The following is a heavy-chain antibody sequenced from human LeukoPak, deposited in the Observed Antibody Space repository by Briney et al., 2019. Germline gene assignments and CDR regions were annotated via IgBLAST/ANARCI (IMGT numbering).Heavy chain of an antibody. CDR2: IYSGSHFI. J-gene: IGHJ4*02. CDR1: GFTVSSNY. D-gene: IGHD3-22*01. CDR3: ARSLPRNYYDSSGYHYSAYFDY. Sequence: GGSLTLSCAASGFTVSSNYMSWVRQAPGKGLEWVSSIYSGSHFIYYVDSVKGRFTISRDNAKNLLYLQMNSLRAEDTAVYYCARSLPRNYYDSSGYHYSAYFDYWGPGTLVTVSS. V-gene: IGHV3-21*01.